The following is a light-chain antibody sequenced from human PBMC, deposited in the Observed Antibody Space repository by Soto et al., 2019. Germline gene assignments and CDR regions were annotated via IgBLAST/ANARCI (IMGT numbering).Light chain of an antibody. J-gene: IGLJ2*01. CDR3: QTWDTGARVV. CDR2: LSSDGSH. V-gene: IGLV4-69*01. CDR1: SGHSSYA. Sequence: QSVLTQSPSASASLGASVKLTCTLSSGHSSYAIAWHQQQPEKGTRYLMKLSSDGSHSKGDGIPDRFSGSSSGAARYLTISSLQSEDEADYYCQTWDTGARVVFGGGTKLTVL.